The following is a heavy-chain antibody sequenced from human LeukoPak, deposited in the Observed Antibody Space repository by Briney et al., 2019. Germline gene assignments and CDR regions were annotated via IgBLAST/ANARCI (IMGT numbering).Heavy chain of an antibody. D-gene: IGHD5-12*01. Sequence: KAGGSPKLSCAASGFTFSSYSMNWVGQAPGKGLEWVSSISSSSSYIYYADSVKGRFTISRDNAKNSLYLQMNSLRAEDTAVYYCARSQCSGYEIDYWGQGTLVTVSS. CDR3: ARSQCSGYEIDY. CDR1: GFTFSSYS. CDR2: ISSSSSYI. J-gene: IGHJ4*02. V-gene: IGHV3-21*01.